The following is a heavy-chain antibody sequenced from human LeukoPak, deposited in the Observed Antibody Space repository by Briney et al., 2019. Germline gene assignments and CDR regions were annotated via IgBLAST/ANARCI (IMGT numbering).Heavy chain of an antibody. J-gene: IGHJ4*02. CDR3: VKFRGQLLSSYYFDY. CDR1: GFTFSRLA. D-gene: IGHD2-2*01. CDR2: ISASGP. Sequence: GGSLRLSCAASGFTFSRLAMTWVRQAPGKGLEWVSTISASGPYYADAVRGRFTISRDNSKNTLYLQMNSLRGEDTAVYYCVKFRGQLLSSYYFDYWGQGTLVTVSS. V-gene: IGHV3-23*01.